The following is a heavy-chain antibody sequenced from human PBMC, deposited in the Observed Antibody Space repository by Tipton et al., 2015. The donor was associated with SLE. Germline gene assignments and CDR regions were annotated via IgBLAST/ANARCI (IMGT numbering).Heavy chain of an antibody. J-gene: IGHJ6*03. D-gene: IGHD3-10*01. CDR2: ISTTGNTI. V-gene: IGHV3-48*01. CDR1: GFTFSSYN. Sequence: VQLVQSGGGLIQPGGSLRLSCAASGFTFSSYNMNWVRQAPGKGLEWVSYISTTGNTIYYADSVKGRFTISRDNAKNSLFLQMNSLRAEDTAVYYCARESRSYRGYHMDVWGKGTTVTVSS. CDR3: ARESRSYRGYHMDV.